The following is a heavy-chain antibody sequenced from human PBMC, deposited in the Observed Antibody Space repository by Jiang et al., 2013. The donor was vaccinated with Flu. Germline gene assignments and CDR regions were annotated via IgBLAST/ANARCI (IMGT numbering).Heavy chain of an antibody. CDR2: ISHTGTT. V-gene: IGHV4-38-2*01. J-gene: IGHJ4*02. CDR1: SISSGYY. Sequence: SISSGYYWGWVRQPPGKGLEWIGSISHTGTTYYNPSLQTRLTISLDTSKNQFSLMLTSVTAADTAVYYCATTTGNWGQGTLVTVSS. D-gene: IGHD3-10*01. CDR3: ATTTGN.